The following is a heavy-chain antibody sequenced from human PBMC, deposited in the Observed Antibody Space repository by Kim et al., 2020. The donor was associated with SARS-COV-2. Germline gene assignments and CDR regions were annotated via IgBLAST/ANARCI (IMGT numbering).Heavy chain of an antibody. CDR2: ISSSSSYI. CDR1: GFTFSSYS. D-gene: IGHD3-10*01. Sequence: GGSLRLSCAASGFTFSSYSMNWVRQAPGKGLEWVSSISSSSSYIYYADSVKGRFTISRDNAKNSLYLQMNSLRAEDTAVYYCARDVSLWFGETSDAFDIWGQGTMVTVSS. J-gene: IGHJ3*02. V-gene: IGHV3-21*01. CDR3: ARDVSLWFGETSDAFDI.